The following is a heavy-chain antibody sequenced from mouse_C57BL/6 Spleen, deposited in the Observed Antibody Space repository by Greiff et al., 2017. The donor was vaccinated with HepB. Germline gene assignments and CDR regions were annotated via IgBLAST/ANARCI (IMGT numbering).Heavy chain of an antibody. D-gene: IGHD1-1*02. CDR3: AIRIYSGGSPYAMDY. CDR1: GYTFTSYW. J-gene: IGHJ4*01. CDR2: IHPSDSDT. Sequence: VQLQQPGAELVKPGASVKLSCKASGYTFTSYWMHWVKQRPGQGLEWIGRIHPSDSDTNYNQKFKGKATLTVDKSSSTAYMQLSILTSEDSAVYYLAIRIYSGGSPYAMDYWGQGTTVTVSS. V-gene: IGHV1-74*01.